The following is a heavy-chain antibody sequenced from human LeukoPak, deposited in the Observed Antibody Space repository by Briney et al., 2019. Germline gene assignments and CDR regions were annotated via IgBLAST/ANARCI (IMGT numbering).Heavy chain of an antibody. CDR1: GYTFTSYD. J-gene: IGHJ4*02. CDR3: ARAGIWNYDFDY. D-gene: IGHD1-7*01. V-gene: IGHV1-18*01. CDR2: ISAYNGNT. Sequence: ASVKVSCKASGYTFTSYDINWVRQATGQGLEWMGWISAYNGNTNYAQKLQGRVTMTTDTSTSTAYMELRSLRSDDTAVYYCARAGIWNYDFDYWGQGTLVTVSS.